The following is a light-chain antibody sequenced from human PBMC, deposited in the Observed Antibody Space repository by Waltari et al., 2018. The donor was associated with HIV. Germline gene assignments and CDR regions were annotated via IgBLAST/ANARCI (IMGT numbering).Light chain of an antibody. Sequence: QSVLTQPPSVSGAPGQRVTISCTGSSSHIGAGFDVPWYQQLPGTAPKLLIYNNSNRPSGVPDRFSGSKSGTSASLAITGLQAEDEADYYCQSYDSSLSGSDVFGTGTKVTVL. CDR1: SSHIGAGFD. J-gene: IGLJ1*01. CDR3: QSYDSSLSGSDV. CDR2: NNS. V-gene: IGLV1-40*01.